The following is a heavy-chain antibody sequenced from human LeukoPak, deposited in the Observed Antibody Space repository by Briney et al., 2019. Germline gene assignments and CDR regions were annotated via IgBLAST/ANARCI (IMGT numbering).Heavy chain of an antibody. D-gene: IGHD3-22*01. CDR2: ITPNTGGT. V-gene: IGHV1-2*02. CDR1: GYTFTGYY. CDR3: ARGGPNSSGYCFDM. J-gene: IGHJ3*02. Sequence: ASVKVSCKASGYTFTGYYMHWVRQAPGQGLEWMGWITPNTGGTNYAQNFQGRVTMTRDTSISTAYMELNRLSSDDTAVYYCARGGPNSSGYCFDMWGQGTMVTVSS.